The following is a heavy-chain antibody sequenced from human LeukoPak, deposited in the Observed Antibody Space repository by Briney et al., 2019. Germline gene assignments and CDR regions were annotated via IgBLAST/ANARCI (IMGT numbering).Heavy chain of an antibody. CDR1: GFTFSSYW. CDR2: INWNGDNT. Sequence: SGGSLRLSCAASGFTFSSYWMHWVRQAPGKGLEWVSGINWNGDNTVYADSVKGRFTISRDNAKNSLYLQMNSLGAEDTAFYYCASDRRSDSSGYAFDIWGQGTMVTVSS. D-gene: IGHD3-22*01. V-gene: IGHV3-20*04. CDR3: ASDRRSDSSGYAFDI. J-gene: IGHJ3*02.